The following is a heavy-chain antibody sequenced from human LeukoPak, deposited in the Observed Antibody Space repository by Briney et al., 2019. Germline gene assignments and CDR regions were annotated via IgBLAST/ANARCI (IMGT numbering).Heavy chain of an antibody. CDR1: GYTFTNYG. J-gene: IGHJ5*02. D-gene: IGHD3-10*01. V-gene: IGHV1-18*04. CDR2: ISAYNGNT. CDR3: AIGGGYYGSGSYYKNWFDP. Sequence: ASVKVSCKASGYTFTNYGISWVRQAPGQGLEWMGWISAYNGNTNYAQKLQGRVTMTTDTSTSTAYMELRSLRSDDTAVYYCAIGGGYYGSGSYYKNWFDPWGQGTLVTISS.